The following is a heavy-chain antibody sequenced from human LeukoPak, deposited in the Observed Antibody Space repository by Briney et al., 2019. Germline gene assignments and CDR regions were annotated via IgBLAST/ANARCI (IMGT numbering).Heavy chain of an antibody. CDR1: GGSLSSGNYQ. D-gene: IGHD2-15*01. CDR3: LRDQDCSGGDCQVC. CDR2: ISHSGTT. Sequence: SETLSLTCTVSGGSLSSGNYQWGWIRQPPGKGLEWIALISHSGTTYYNPSLKSRVTMSVDTSKHQFSLKLNSVTAADTAVYYCLRDQDCSGGDCQVCWGQGTLVTVSS. V-gene: IGHV4-39*02. J-gene: IGHJ4*02.